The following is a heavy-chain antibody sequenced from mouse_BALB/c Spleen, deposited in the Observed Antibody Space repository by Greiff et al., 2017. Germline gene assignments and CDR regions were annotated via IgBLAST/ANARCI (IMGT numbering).Heavy chain of an antibody. J-gene: IGHJ4*01. CDR2: IWAGGST. V-gene: IGHV2-9*02. D-gene: IGHD3-3*01. CDR1: GFSLTSYG. Sequence: QVQLQQSGPGLVAPSQSLSITCTVSGFSLTSYGVHWVRQPPGKGLEWLGVIWAGGSTNYNSALKSRLSISKDNSKSQVFLKMNSLQTDDTARYYWARDEGGTPFAYWGQGTSVTVSS. CDR3: ARDEGGTPFAY.